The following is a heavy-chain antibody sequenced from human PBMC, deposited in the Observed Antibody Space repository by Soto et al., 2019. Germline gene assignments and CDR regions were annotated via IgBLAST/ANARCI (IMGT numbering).Heavy chain of an antibody. CDR3: ARDLRRATSGMDV. CDR2: VSAYNGNT. CDR1: GYTFTSYG. V-gene: IGHV1-18*04. Sequence: GASVKVSCKASGYTFTSYGISWVRQDPGQGLEWMGWVSAYNGNTNYAQKLQGRVTMTTDTSTSTAYMELRSLRSDDTAVYYCARDLRRATSGMDVWGQGTTVTVSS. J-gene: IGHJ6*02.